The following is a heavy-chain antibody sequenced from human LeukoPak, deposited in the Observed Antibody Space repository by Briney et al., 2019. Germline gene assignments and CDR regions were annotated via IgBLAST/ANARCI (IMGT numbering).Heavy chain of an antibody. CDR1: GYSISSGYY. CDR3: AREPTVVVPAAMPHNWFDP. CDR2: IYHSGST. D-gene: IGHD2-2*01. J-gene: IGHJ5*02. V-gene: IGHV4-38-2*02. Sequence: SETLSLTCTVSGYSISSGYYWGWIRQPPGKGLEWIGSIYHSGSTYYNPSPKSRVTISVDTSKNQFSLKLSSVTAADTAVYYCAREPTVVVPAAMPHNWFDPWGQGTLVTVSS.